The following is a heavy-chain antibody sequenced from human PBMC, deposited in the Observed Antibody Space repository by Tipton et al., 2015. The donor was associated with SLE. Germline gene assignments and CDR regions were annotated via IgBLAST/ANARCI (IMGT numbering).Heavy chain of an antibody. Sequence: TLSLTCTVSGGSISSSSYYWGWIRQHPGKGLEWIGYIYYSGSTYYNPSLKSRVTISVDTSKNQFSLKLSSVTAADTAVYYCARDSGGGYDLNYWGQGTLVTVSS. J-gene: IGHJ4*02. V-gene: IGHV4-31*03. CDR2: IYYSGST. CDR3: ARDSGGGYDLNY. D-gene: IGHD5-12*01. CDR1: GGSISSSSYY.